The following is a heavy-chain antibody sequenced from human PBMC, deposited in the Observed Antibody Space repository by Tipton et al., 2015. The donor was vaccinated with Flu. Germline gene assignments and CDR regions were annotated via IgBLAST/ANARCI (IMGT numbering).Heavy chain of an antibody. D-gene: IGHD4-17*01. V-gene: IGHV1-69*16. Sequence: QLVQSGPEVKTPGSSVRVSCKASRNTFRRDTISWVRQAPGQGLEWMGWAIPVLGITNAPQRFKGRLKISMDDSSTTASLELRSLRSEDTAMYYCVRGVGDTALKKKFDFWGPGKLVSVSS. CDR3: VRGVGDTALKKKFDF. CDR1: RNTFRRDT. CDR2: AIPVLGIT. J-gene: IGHJ4*02.